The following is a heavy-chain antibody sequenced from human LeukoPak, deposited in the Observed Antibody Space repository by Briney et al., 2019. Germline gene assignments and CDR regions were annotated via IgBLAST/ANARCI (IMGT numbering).Heavy chain of an antibody. V-gene: IGHV3-30*02. CDR3: AKDRLRWTNNGFDY. J-gene: IGHJ4*02. Sequence: PGGSLRLSCAASGFTLSSYGMHWVRQAPGKGLEWVAFIRYDGSNKYYADSVKGRFTISRDNSKNTLYLQMNSLRAEDTAVYYCAKDRLRWTNNGFDYWGQGTLVTVSS. D-gene: IGHD4-23*01. CDR1: GFTLSSYG. CDR2: IRYDGSNK.